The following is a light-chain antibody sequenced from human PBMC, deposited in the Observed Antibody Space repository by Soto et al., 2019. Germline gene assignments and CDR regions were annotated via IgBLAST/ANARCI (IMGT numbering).Light chain of an antibody. J-gene: IGKJ3*01. CDR2: GAY. V-gene: IGKV1-39*01. CDR3: QQSYTTPLT. Sequence: IQMTQSPSTLCASVVERVTITFRASQSINTYLNWFQQKPGEAPKLLIYGAYSLHSGVQSRFSGSGSGTDFTLTISNLQPEDFATYYCQQSYTTPLTFGPGTKVDI. CDR1: QSINTY.